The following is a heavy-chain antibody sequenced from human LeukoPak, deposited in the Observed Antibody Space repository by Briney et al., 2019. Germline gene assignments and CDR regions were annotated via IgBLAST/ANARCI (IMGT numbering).Heavy chain of an antibody. J-gene: IGHJ6*04. V-gene: IGHV1-69*13. CDR1: GGTFSSYA. CDR3: ARVGLQPAIPGDV. Sequence: ASVKVSCKXSGGTFSSYAISWVRQAPGQGLEWMGGIIPILGTANYAQKFQGRVTITADESTSTAYMELSSLRSEDTAVYYCARVGLQPAIPGDVWGKGTTVTVSS. D-gene: IGHD2-21*01. CDR2: IIPILGTA.